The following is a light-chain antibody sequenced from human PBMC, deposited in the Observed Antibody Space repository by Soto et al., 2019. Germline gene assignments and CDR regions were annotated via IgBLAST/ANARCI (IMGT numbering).Light chain of an antibody. CDR3: QQYGRTSWT. V-gene: IGKV3-20*01. CDR1: QSVSTNF. Sequence: EIVLTQSPGTLSLSPGEGATLSCRASQSVSTNFFAWYQQKPGQAPRLLIYGASTRATGIPDRFSGSASGTDFTLTISRQEPEDFAVYYCQQYGRTSWTFGQGTKVEIK. CDR2: GAS. J-gene: IGKJ1*01.